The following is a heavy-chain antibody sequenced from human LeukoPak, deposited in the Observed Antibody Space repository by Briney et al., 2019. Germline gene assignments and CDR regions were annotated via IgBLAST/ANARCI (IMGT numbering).Heavy chain of an antibody. CDR2: ISGSGATT. V-gene: IGHV3-23*01. Sequence: GGSLRLSCTTSGFNFRAYWMAWVRQAPGKGLEWVSVISGSGATTFYADSVKGRFTISRDNSKNTLSLQMNSLRAEDTAVYYCAKVQYSSSWYFDYWGQGTLVTVSS. CDR3: AKVQYSSSWYFDY. D-gene: IGHD6-13*01. J-gene: IGHJ4*02. CDR1: GFNFRAYW.